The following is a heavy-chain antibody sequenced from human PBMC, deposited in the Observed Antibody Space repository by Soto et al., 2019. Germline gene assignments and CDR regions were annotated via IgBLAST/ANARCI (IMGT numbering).Heavy chain of an antibody. D-gene: IGHD3-3*02. J-gene: IGHJ5*02. Sequence: QVQLVQSGAEVKKPGASVKVSCTASGYTFTHYAIHWVRHAPGQRLEWMGFINAGSGNTKYSQTFQGRLTFTKDTSASTDYMDLISLRSEDKSIYYCASGLASEGAWGQGTLVTGAS. V-gene: IGHV1-3*01. CDR1: GYTFTHYA. CDR2: INAGSGNT. CDR3: ASGLASEGA.